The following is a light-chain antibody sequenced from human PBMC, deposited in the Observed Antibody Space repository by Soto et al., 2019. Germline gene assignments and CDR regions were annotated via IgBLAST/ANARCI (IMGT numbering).Light chain of an antibody. V-gene: IGKV3-15*01. CDR3: QQYHMWPLT. Sequence: EMVRSQSPATLSMTPGERATLSCRASQSVSSNLAWYQQKPGQAPRLLIYGASTRAGGIPARFSGSGSGTEFTLTISSLQSEDVGVYFCQQYHMWPLTSGGGTKVDIK. J-gene: IGKJ4*01. CDR2: GAS. CDR1: QSVSSN.